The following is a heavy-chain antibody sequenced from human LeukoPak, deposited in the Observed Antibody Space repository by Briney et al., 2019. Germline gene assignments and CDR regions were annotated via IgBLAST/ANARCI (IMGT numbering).Heavy chain of an antibody. D-gene: IGHD6-13*01. J-gene: IGHJ4*02. CDR1: GGSISSYY. Sequence: NPSETLSLTCTVSGGSISSYYWSWIRQPPGKGLDWIGYISYSGSTNYNSSLKSRVSISVDTSKNQFSLKLTSVTVADTAVYYCARLNVLSGSTLHHFDHWGQGTLVTVST. CDR2: ISYSGST. CDR3: ARLNVLSGSTLHHFDH. V-gene: IGHV4-59*08.